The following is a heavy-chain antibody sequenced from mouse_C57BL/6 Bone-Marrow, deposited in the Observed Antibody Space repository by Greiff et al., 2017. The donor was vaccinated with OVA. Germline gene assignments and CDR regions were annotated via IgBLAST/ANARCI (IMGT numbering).Heavy chain of an antibody. CDR1: GFTFNDDY. CDR3: TTGSWVDY. V-gene: IGHV14-4*01. CDR2: IDPENGDT. Sequence: VQLKQSGPELVRPGASVKLSCTASGFTFNDDYMHWVKQRPEPGLEWIGWIDPENGDTKYDSKFQGKATLTAATSSSTAYLQLRSLPSEDTAVYYCTTGSWVDYWGQGTTLTVSA. J-gene: IGHJ2*01. D-gene: IGHD4-1*01.